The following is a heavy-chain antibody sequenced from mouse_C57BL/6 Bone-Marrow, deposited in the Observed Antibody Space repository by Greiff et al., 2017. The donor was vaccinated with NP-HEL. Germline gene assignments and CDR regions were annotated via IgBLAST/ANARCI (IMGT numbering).Heavy chain of an antibody. CDR3: ARETVVGAMDY. V-gene: IGHV1-22*01. Sequence: VHVKQSGPELVKPGASVKMSCKASGYTFTDYNMHWVKQSHGKSLEWIGYINPNNGGTSYNQKFKGKATLTVNKSSSTAYMELRSLTSEDSAVYYCARETVVGAMDYWGQGTSVTVSS. D-gene: IGHD1-1*01. J-gene: IGHJ4*01. CDR2: INPNNGGT. CDR1: GYTFTDYN.